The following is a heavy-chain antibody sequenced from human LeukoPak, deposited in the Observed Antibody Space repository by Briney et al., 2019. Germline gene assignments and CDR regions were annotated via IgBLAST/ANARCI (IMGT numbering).Heavy chain of an antibody. CDR3: AKWMSRVQAFDI. CDR1: GFTFSTYD. CDR2: IGGSAGAI. J-gene: IGHJ3*02. V-gene: IGHV3-23*01. Sequence: RPGGSLRLSCAASGFTFSTYDISWVRQAPGKGLEWVACIGGSAGAIYYRDSVKGRFTISRDNSKSTLYLQMNSLRADDTAVYFCAKWMSRVQAFDIWGQGTMVTVSS. D-gene: IGHD5-12*01.